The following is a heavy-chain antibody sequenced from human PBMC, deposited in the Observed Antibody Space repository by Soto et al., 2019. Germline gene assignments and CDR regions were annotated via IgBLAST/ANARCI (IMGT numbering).Heavy chain of an antibody. J-gene: IGHJ6*02. D-gene: IGHD6-19*01. CDR3: AKDRQWLGEYHFYPIDV. CDR2: ISYDGFNK. V-gene: IGHV3-30*18. CDR1: GFAFSNYC. Sequence: GGSLRLSCVASGFAFSNYCIHWVRQAPGKGREWVAVISYDGFNKYYGDSVKGRVTISRDNSKNMVYLQMNSLRGEDTAVYYCAKDRQWLGEYHFYPIDVWGQGTTVTVSS.